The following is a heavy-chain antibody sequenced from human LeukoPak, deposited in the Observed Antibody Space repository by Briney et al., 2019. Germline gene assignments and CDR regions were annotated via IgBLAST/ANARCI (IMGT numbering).Heavy chain of an antibody. CDR2: INHSGST. V-gene: IGHV4-34*01. D-gene: IGHD4/OR15-4a*01. CDR1: GGSFSGYY. Sequence: SETLSLTCAVYGGSFSGYYWSWIRQPPGKGLEWIGEINHSGSTNYNPSLKSRVTISVDTSKNQFSLKLSSVTAADTAVYYCARGIDYDAYFQHWGQGTLVTVSS. J-gene: IGHJ1*01. CDR3: ARGIDYDAYFQH.